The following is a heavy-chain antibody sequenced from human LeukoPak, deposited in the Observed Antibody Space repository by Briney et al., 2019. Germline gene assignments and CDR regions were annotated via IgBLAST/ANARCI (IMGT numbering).Heavy chain of an antibody. V-gene: IGHV3-53*01. J-gene: IGHJ4*02. D-gene: IGHD6-19*01. CDR1: GGSISSYY. CDR2: IYSGGST. CDR3: AREGAVAVDY. Sequence: PSETLSLTCTVSGGSISSYYWSWIRQPPGKGLEWVSVIYSGGSTYYADSVKGRFTISRDNAKNTLYLQMNSLRAEDTAVYYCAREGAVAVDYWGQGTLVTVAS.